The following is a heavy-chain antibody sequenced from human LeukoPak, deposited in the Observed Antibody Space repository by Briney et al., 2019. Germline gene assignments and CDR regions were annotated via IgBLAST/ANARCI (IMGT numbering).Heavy chain of an antibody. V-gene: IGHV3-30*18. CDR3: AKEFNRGLPDY. Sequence: GGSLRLSCAASGFTFSTYGIHWVRQAPGKGLVWVAVISYDGSNEYYADSVKGRFTISRDNSKNTLYLQMSSLRAEDTAVYYCAKEFNRGLPDYWGQGTLVTIPS. CDR1: GFTFSTYG. J-gene: IGHJ4*02. CDR2: ISYDGSNE. D-gene: IGHD2-21*01.